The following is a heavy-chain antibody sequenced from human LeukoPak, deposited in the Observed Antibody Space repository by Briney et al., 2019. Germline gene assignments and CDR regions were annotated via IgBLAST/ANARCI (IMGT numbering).Heavy chain of an antibody. D-gene: IGHD4-17*01. CDR3: ARGPKTVTGNDY. CDR1: GGSFSGYY. J-gene: IGHJ4*02. CDR2: INHSGST. Sequence: SETLSLTCAVYGGSFSGYYWSWIRQPPGKGLEWIGEINHSGSTNYNPSLKSRVTISVDASKNQFSLKLSSVTAADTAVYYCARGPKTVTGNDYWGQGTLVTVSS. V-gene: IGHV4-34*01.